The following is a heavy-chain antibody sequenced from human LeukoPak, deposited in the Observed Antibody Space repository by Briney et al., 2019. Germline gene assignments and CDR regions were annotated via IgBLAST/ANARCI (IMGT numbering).Heavy chain of an antibody. V-gene: IGHV4-39*01. CDR2: IYYSGNT. D-gene: IGHD6-13*01. CDR3: ARAYSSSWYFNWFDP. J-gene: IGHJ5*02. Sequence: SETLSLTGTVSGGSISSSSYYWGWIRQAPGKGLEWIGNIYYSGNTYYNPSLKSRVTISVDTSKNQFSLKLSSVTAADTAVYFCARAYSSSWYFNWFDPWGQGTLVTVSS. CDR1: GGSISSSSYY.